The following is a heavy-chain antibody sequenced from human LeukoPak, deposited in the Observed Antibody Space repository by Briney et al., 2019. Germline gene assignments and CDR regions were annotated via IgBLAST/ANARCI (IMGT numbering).Heavy chain of an antibody. J-gene: IGHJ4*02. CDR1: EFTFSSYS. CDR2: ITNSGNSK. V-gene: IGHV3-48*01. Sequence: GGSLRLSCAASEFTFSSYSMNWVRQALGKGLEWVSYITNSGNSKSYADSVKGRFTISRDNTKNSLYLQMNGLRAEDTAVYYCARDKVLIVGATLFDYWGQGTLVTVSS. D-gene: IGHD1-26*01. CDR3: ARDKVLIVGATLFDY.